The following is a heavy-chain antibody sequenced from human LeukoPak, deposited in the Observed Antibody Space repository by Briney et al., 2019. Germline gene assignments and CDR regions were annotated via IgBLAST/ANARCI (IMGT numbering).Heavy chain of an antibody. CDR2: IYYSGSA. Sequence: SETLSLTCTVSGGSVSSGDYYWSWIRQHPGKGLEWIGYIYYSGSAFYNPSPKSRVTISVDTSKNQFSLKLTSVTATDTAIYYCARAGGAPHGDYEFDFWGQGILVTVSS. D-gene: IGHD4-17*01. CDR1: GGSVSSGDYY. CDR3: ARAGGAPHGDYEFDF. V-gene: IGHV4-30-4*08. J-gene: IGHJ4*02.